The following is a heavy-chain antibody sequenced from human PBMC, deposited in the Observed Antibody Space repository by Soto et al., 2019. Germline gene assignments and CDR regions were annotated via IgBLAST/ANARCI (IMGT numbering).Heavy chain of an antibody. J-gene: IGHJ5*02. CDR2: INPNSGGT. D-gene: IGHD2-2*01. CDR1: GYTFSDYY. V-gene: IGHV1-2*02. CDR3: ARERYCTTTGCSPFDP. Sequence: RAAVKVSCKASGYTFSDYYIHWVRHAPGQGLEWMGWINPNSGGTNSAEQFQDRVTMTRDTSISTAHMELRRLRSDDTAVYYCARERYCTTTGCSPFDPWGQGTLVTVSS.